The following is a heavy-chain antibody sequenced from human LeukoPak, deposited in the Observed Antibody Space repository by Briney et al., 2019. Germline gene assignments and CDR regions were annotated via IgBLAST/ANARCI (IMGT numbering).Heavy chain of an antibody. Sequence: SETLSLTCTVSGGSISSGSYYWSWIRRPAGKGLEWIGRIYTSGSTNYNPSLKSRVTISVDTSKNQFSLKLSSVTAADTAVYYCARYGAEGYDSSGYYTSGYFDYWGQGTLVTVSS. CDR3: ARYGAEGYDSSGYYTSGYFDY. D-gene: IGHD3-22*01. V-gene: IGHV4-61*02. CDR2: IYTSGST. CDR1: GGSISSGSYY. J-gene: IGHJ4*02.